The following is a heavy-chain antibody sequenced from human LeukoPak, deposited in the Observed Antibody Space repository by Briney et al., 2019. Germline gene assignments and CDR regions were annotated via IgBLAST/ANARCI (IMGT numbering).Heavy chain of an antibody. J-gene: IGHJ4*02. CDR2: IYTSGST. D-gene: IGHD3-3*01. Sequence: SQTLSLTCTVSGGSISSGSYYWSWIRQPAGKGLEWIGRIYTSGSTNYNPSLKSRVTISVDTSKNQFSLKLSSVTAADTAVYYCARAQGRLDFWSGSNALDYWCQGTLVTVSS. V-gene: IGHV4-61*02. CDR1: GGSISSGSYY. CDR3: ARAQGRLDFWSGSNALDY.